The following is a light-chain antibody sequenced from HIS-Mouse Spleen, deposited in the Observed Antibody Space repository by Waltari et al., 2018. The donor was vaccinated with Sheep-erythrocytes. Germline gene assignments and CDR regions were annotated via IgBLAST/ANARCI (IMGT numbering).Light chain of an antibody. V-gene: IGLV5-45*03. J-gene: IGLJ3*02. CDR1: SGLNVGTYR. CDR2: YKSDSDK. Sequence: QAVLTQPSSLSASPGASASPTCTLRSGLNVGTYRIYWYQQKPGSPPQYRLRYKSDSDKQQGSGVPSRFSGSKDASANAGILLISGLQSEDEADYYCMIWHSSAWVFGGGTKLTVL. CDR3: MIWHSSAWV.